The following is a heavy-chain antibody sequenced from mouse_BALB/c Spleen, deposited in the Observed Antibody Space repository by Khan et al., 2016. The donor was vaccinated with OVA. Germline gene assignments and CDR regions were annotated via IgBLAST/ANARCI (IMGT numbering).Heavy chain of an antibody. CDR1: GYTFINYW. Sequence: QVQLQQSGAELVKPGASVKMSCKASGYTFINYWILWVKQRPGQGLEWIGYINPSTGYTEYNQNFKDKATLTADKSSSTAYMQLSSLTSEDSAVFDCARRDLRWDFDYWGQGTTLTVSS. CDR3: ARRDLRWDFDY. J-gene: IGHJ2*01. V-gene: IGHV1-7*01. CDR2: INPSTGYT. D-gene: IGHD1-1*01.